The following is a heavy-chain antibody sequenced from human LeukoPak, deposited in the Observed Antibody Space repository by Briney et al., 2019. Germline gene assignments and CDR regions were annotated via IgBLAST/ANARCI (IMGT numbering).Heavy chain of an antibody. Sequence: PGGSLRLSCAASGFTFRSNAMTWVRQAPGKGLEWVSAISGSGDSTYYADSVKGRFTISRDNSKNTLYLQMNSLRAEDTAVYFCVKDGVNYYYYLDVWGKGTTVTVSS. CDR3: VKDGVNYYYYLDV. CDR1: GFTFRSNA. J-gene: IGHJ6*03. CDR2: ISGSGDST. V-gene: IGHV3-23*01.